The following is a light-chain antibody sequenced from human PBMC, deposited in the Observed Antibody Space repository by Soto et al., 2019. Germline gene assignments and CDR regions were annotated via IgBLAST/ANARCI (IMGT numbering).Light chain of an antibody. CDR3: QHYGSSWT. CDR2: GAS. V-gene: IGKV3-20*01. CDR1: QSVSSSY. J-gene: IGKJ1*01. Sequence: EIVLTQSPGTLSLFPGERATLSCRASQSVSSSYLAWYQQKPGQAPRLLIYGASSRATGIPDRFSGSGSGTDFTLTISRLEPEDFAVYYCQHYGSSWTFGQGTKVDIK.